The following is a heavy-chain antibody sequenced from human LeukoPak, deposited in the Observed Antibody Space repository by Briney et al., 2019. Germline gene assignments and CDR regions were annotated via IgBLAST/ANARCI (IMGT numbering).Heavy chain of an antibody. CDR2: INEDGNEK. CDR1: GFTFNKHW. Sequence: GGSLRLSCAASGFTFNKHWMSWVRQAPGKGLEWVANINEDGNEKRYVDSLKGRFTISRDNGKNSLYLQMNSLRAEDTAVYYCARGQKTGDLDYWGQGTLVTVSS. D-gene: IGHD3-10*01. J-gene: IGHJ4*02. V-gene: IGHV3-7*01. CDR3: ARGQKTGDLDY.